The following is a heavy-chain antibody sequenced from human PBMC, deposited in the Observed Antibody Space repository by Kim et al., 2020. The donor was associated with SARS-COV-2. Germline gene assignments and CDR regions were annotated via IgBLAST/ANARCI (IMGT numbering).Heavy chain of an antibody. Sequence: ASVKVSCKVSGYTLTELSMHWVRQAPGKGLEWMGGFDPEDGETIYAQKFQGRVTMTEDTSTDTAYMELSSLRSEDTAVYYCATTDPLWFGESYYFDYWGQGTLVTVSS. CDR1: GYTLTELS. J-gene: IGHJ4*02. CDR3: ATTDPLWFGESYYFDY. CDR2: FDPEDGET. V-gene: IGHV1-24*01. D-gene: IGHD3-10*01.